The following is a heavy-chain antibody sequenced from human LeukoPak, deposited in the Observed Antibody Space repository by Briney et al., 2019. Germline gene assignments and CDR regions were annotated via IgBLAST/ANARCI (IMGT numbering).Heavy chain of an antibody. D-gene: IGHD6-13*01. J-gene: IGHJ4*02. CDR2: ISAYNGNT. Sequence: ASVKVSCKASGYTFTSYGISWVRQAPGQGLEWMGWISAYNGNTNYAQKLQGRVTMTTDISTSTAYMELRSLRSDATAVYYCARRSSSWPQEYYFDYWGQGTLVTVSS. CDR1: GYTFTSYG. CDR3: ARRSSSWPQEYYFDY. V-gene: IGHV1-18*01.